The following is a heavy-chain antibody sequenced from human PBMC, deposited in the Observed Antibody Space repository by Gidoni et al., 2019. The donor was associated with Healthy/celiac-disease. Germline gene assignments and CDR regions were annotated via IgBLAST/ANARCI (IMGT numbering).Heavy chain of an antibody. CDR3: TRDILGIAALRFDP. D-gene: IGHD6-25*01. V-gene: IGHV3-49*03. CDR1: GFTFGDYA. J-gene: IGHJ5*02. Sequence: EVQLVESGGGLVQPGRSLRLSCTASGFTFGDYAMSWFRQAPGKGLEWVGFIRSKAYGGTTEYAASVKGRFTISRDDSKSIAYLQMNSLKTEDTAVYYCTRDILGIAALRFDPWGQGTLVTVSS. CDR2: IRSKAYGGTT.